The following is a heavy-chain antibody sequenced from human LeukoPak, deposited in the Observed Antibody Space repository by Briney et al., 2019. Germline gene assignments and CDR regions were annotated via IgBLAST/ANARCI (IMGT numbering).Heavy chain of an antibody. Sequence: SSETLSLTCAVYGGSFSGYYWSWIRQPPGKGLEWVSGINWNGGRTGYVDSVKGRFTISRDNAKNSLYLQMNSLRAEDTALYYCARDQGGTGSWYEGEGYWGQGTLVTVSS. CDR2: INWNGGRT. CDR3: ARDQGGTGSWYEGEGY. CDR1: GGSFSGYY. J-gene: IGHJ4*02. V-gene: IGHV3-20*04. D-gene: IGHD6-13*01.